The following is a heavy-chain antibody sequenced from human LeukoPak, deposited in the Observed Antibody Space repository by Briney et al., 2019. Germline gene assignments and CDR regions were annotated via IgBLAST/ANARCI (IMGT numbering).Heavy chain of an antibody. V-gene: IGHV1-2*07. CDR2: NNPNTGGT. Sequence: SVKVSCMASGYTFTGYYMHWVRQAPGQGLEWMGWNNPNTGGTNYAHKFQGRVTMTSDTSISTAYMELSRLASDDTALYYCARTGAYYSGMYHFDYWGQGTLVTVSS. D-gene: IGHD3-22*01. CDR3: ARTGAYYSGMYHFDY. CDR1: GYTFTGYY. J-gene: IGHJ4*02.